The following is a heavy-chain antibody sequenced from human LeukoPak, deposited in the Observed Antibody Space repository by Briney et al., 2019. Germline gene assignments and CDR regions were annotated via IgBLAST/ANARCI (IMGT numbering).Heavy chain of an antibody. CDR2: INHSGST. Sequence: SETLSLTCTVSGGSISSYYWSWIRQPPGKGLEWIGEINHSGSTNYNPSLKSRVTISVDTSKNQFSLKLSSVTAADTAVYYCARGTGGGYQNWFDPWGQGTLVTVSS. J-gene: IGHJ5*02. D-gene: IGHD2-2*01. V-gene: IGHV4-34*01. CDR1: GGSISSYY. CDR3: ARGTGGGYQNWFDP.